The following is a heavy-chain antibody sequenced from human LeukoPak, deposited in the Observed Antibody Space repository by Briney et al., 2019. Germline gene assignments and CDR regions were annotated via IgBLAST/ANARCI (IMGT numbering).Heavy chain of an antibody. J-gene: IGHJ4*02. V-gene: IGHV3-7*03. D-gene: IGHD6-6*01. CDR2: IKQDGSEK. Sequence: GRSLRLSCAASGFTFSSYAMHWVRQAPGKGLEWVANIKQDGSEKYYVDSVKGRFTISKDNAKNSLYLQMNSLRAEDTAVYYCARARPYSSSSGRNFDYWGQGTLVTVSS. CDR3: ARARPYSSSSGRNFDY. CDR1: GFTFSSYA.